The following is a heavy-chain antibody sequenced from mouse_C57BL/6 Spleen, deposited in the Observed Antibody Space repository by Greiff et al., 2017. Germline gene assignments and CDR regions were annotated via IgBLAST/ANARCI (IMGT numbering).Heavy chain of an antibody. CDR1: GYTFSDYG. Sequence: EVKLMESGGGLVKPGGSLKLSCAASGYTFSDYGMHWVRQGPGQGLEWVAYISRGSSTNYYADTVKGPSTISRDNAKNTLFLQMTSLRSEDTAMYYCARTIYYGNYFDYWGQGTTLTVSS. CDR2: ISRGSSTN. D-gene: IGHD2-1*01. J-gene: IGHJ2*01. CDR3: ARTIYYGNYFDY. V-gene: IGHV5-17*01.